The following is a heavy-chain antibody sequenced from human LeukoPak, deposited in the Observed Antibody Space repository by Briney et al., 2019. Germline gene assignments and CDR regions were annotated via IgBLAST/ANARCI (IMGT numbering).Heavy chain of an antibody. CDR1: GGTFSSYA. Sequence: ASVKVSCKASGGTFSSYAISWVRQAPGQGLEWMGGIIPIFGTANYAQKFQGRVTITADKSTSTAYMELSSLRSEDTVVYYCAGYCSGSYYLRSFDYWGQGTLVTVSS. J-gene: IGHJ4*02. CDR3: AGYCSGSYYLRSFDY. CDR2: IIPIFGTA. V-gene: IGHV1-69*06. D-gene: IGHD3-10*01.